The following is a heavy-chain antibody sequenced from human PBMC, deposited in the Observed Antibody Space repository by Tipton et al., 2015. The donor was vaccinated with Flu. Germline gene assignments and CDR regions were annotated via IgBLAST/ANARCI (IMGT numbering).Heavy chain of an antibody. D-gene: IGHD1-26*01. J-gene: IGHJ6*02. CDR3: ARDRGGYNIHLEYHYYYGMDV. CDR2: ISGYNGDT. CDR1: GYTFTNFG. Sequence: QVQLVQSGVEVKKPGASVKVSCKASGYTFTNFGITWVRQAPGQGLEWMGWISGYNGDTNYAEKLQGRVTMTTDASTHTAYMELRSLKSDDTAMYYCARDRGGYNIHLEYHYYYGMDVWGQGTTVTVSS. V-gene: IGHV1-18*01.